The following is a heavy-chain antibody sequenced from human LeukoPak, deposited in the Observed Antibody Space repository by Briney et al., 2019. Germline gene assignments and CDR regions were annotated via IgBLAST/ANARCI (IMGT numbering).Heavy chain of an antibody. D-gene: IGHD5-18*01. CDR2: INPNSGGT. CDR3: ARDGYSYGIFDY. V-gene: IGHV1-2*02. J-gene: IGHJ4*02. CDR1: GYTFTGYF. Sequence: GASVNVSCKASGYTFTGYFVHWVRLAPGRGLEWMGLINPNSGGTNHAQKFQGRVTMTRDTSINTVYMELSRLRSDDTAVYYCARDGYSYGIFDYWGQGTLGTVSS.